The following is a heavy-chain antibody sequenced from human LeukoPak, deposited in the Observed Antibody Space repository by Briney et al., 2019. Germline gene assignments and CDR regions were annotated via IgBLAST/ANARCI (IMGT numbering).Heavy chain of an antibody. J-gene: IGHJ4*02. D-gene: IGHD5-18*01. CDR3: ARDTRIQLWLHYFDY. CDR2: IYDSGST. CDR1: GYSISSGYY. V-gene: IGHV4-38-2*02. Sequence: PSETLSLTCTVSGYSISSGYYWGWRRQPPGKGEEWIGSIYDSGSTYYNQSLKSRVTISVDTSKNQFYMELSSVTSADTAVYYCARDTRIQLWLHYFDYWGQGTLVTVSS.